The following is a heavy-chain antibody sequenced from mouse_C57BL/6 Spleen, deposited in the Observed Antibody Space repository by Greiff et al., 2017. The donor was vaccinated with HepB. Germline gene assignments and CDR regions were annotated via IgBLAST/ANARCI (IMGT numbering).Heavy chain of an antibody. J-gene: IGHJ4*01. V-gene: IGHV5-6*01. Sequence: EVKLVESGGDLVKPGGSLKLSCAASGFTFSSYGMSWVRQTPDKRLEWVATISSGGSYTYYPDSVKGRFTISRDNAKNTLYLQMSSLKSEYPAMYYCARHEECYDYLYYSAMDYWGQGTSVTVSS. CDR2: ISSGGSYT. CDR3: ARHEECYDYLYYSAMDY. CDR1: GFTFSSYG. D-gene: IGHD2-4*01.